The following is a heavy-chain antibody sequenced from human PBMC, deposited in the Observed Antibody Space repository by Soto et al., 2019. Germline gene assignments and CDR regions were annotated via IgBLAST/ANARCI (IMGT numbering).Heavy chain of an antibody. D-gene: IGHD1-1*01. V-gene: IGHV4-59*01. Sequence: PSETLSLTCTVSGASISSYYWSWIRQPPGKGLEWIGYIYYSGSTNYNPSLKSRVTISVDTSKNQFSLKLSSLTAADTAVYYCARYYNVFWYFDFWGQGTLVTVSS. CDR1: GASISSYY. CDR3: ARYYNVFWYFDF. CDR2: IYYSGST. J-gene: IGHJ4*02.